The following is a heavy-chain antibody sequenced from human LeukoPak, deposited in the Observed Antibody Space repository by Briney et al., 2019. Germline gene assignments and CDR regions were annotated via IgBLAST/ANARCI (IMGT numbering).Heavy chain of an antibody. CDR2: INPNSGGT. V-gene: IGHV1-2*02. CDR3: ARDQTTMVRGVINLGHH. D-gene: IGHD3-10*01. Sequence: ASVNVSCKASGYTFTGYYMHWVRQAPGQGLEWMGWINPNSGGTNYAQKFQGRVTMTRDTSISTAYMELSRLRSDDTAVYYCARDQTTMVRGVINLGHHWGQGTLVTVSS. CDR1: GYTFTGYY. J-gene: IGHJ5*02.